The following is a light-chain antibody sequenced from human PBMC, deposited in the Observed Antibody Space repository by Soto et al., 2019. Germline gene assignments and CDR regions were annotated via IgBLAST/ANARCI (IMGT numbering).Light chain of an antibody. Sequence: EIVLTQSPGTLSLSPGERAALSCRASQSVGSSYLAWYQQKPGQAPRLLIYGASIRATDIPDRFSGSGSGTDFTLTISSLEPEDFAVYYCQQYGSSPITFGQGTRLE. CDR2: GAS. J-gene: IGKJ5*01. CDR1: QSVGSSY. CDR3: QQYGSSPIT. V-gene: IGKV3-20*01.